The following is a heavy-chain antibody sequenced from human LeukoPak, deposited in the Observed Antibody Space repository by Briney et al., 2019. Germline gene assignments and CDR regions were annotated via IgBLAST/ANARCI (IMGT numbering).Heavy chain of an antibody. CDR2: IKQDGSEK. Sequence: PGGSLRLSCAASGFTFSSYAMSWVRQAPGKGLEWVANIKQDGSEKYYVDSVKGRFTISRDNAKNSLYLQMNSLRAEDTAVYYCARDRHYYGSGSRFDYWGQGTLVTVSS. CDR3: ARDRHYYGSGSRFDY. J-gene: IGHJ4*02. V-gene: IGHV3-7*01. D-gene: IGHD3-10*01. CDR1: GFTFSSYA.